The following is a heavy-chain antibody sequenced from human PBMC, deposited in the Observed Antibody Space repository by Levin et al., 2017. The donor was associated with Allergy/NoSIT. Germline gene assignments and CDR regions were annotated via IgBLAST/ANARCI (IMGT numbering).Heavy chain of an antibody. CDR3: AKSVRVAAKYYFDY. J-gene: IGHJ4*02. CDR1: GDSVSSTSAA. Sequence: SQTFSLTCAISGDSVSSTSAAWNWIRQSPSRGLEWLGRTYYRSKWYNDYAVSVKSRITINPDTSKNQFSLQLNSVTPEDTAVYYCAKSVRVAAKYYFDYWGQGTLVTVSS. CDR2: TYYRSKWYN. D-gene: IGHD2-15*01. V-gene: IGHV6-1*01.